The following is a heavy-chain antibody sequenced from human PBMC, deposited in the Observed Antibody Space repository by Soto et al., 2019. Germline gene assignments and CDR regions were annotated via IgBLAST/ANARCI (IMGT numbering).Heavy chain of an antibody. CDR2: INHSGST. D-gene: IGHD3-9*01. Sequence: SETLSLTCAVYGGSFSGYYWSWIRQPPGKGLEWIGEINHSGSTNYNPSLKSRVTISVDTSKNQFSLKLSSVTAEDTAVYYCAKVQLFLRYYLDYWGQGTLVTVSS. J-gene: IGHJ4*02. CDR3: AKVQLFLRYYLDY. CDR1: GGSFSGYY. V-gene: IGHV4-34*01.